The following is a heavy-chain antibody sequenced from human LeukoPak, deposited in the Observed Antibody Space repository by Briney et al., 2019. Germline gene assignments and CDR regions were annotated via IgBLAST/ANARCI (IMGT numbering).Heavy chain of an antibody. V-gene: IGHV3-23*01. CDR3: ARDPNGDYIGAFDM. D-gene: IGHD4-17*01. J-gene: IGHJ3*02. CDR2: IRGGGGSA. CDR1: GFTFSAYA. Sequence: GGSLRLSCTASGFTFSAYAMMWVRQAPGKGPEWVSAIRGGGGSAFYADSVKGRSTISRDNSKYTLFLQMNSLRAEDTAVYYCARDPNGDYIGAFDMWGPGTMVTVSS.